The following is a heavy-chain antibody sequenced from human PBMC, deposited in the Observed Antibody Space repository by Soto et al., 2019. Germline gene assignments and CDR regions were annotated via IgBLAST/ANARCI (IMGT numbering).Heavy chain of an antibody. CDR2: MDPKNGDT. CDR3: ARETAVALSELLAGSRVDYRYMAV. D-gene: IGHD1-26*01. J-gene: IGHJ6*03. Sequence: QVQLVQSGAEVKKPGASMRVSCRASDFFFAYNFNWVRQVPGQGLEWMGWMDPKNGDTDYSQKFRGGVSMSRNASLSAAFLELSTLRPDDTATYYCARETAVALSELLAGSRVDYRYMAVWGKGTTVTVSS. V-gene: IGHV1-8*01. CDR1: DFFFAYN.